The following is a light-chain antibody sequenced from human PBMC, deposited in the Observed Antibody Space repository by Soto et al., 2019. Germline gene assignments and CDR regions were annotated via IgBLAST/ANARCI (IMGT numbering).Light chain of an antibody. CDR2: GVS. Sequence: ETVLTQSPGTLSLSPGERATLSCRASQSVSSNYLVWYQQKPGQAPRLLISGVSTRATGIPDRFSGSGSGTHFTLTISRLEREDVAVYYCQQYAPSPAITFGQGTRVEIK. CDR3: QQYAPSPAIT. V-gene: IGKV3-20*01. J-gene: IGKJ5*01. CDR1: QSVSSNY.